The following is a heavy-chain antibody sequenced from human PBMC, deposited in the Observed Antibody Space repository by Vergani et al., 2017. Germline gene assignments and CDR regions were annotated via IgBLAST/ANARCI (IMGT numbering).Heavy chain of an antibody. CDR1: GGTFSSNS. CDR2: IIPIFGTT. CDR3: AGNTSYYSYYFDF. D-gene: IGHD3-22*01. J-gene: IGHJ4*02. V-gene: IGHV1-69*13. Sequence: QGQLAQSGAEVKKPGSSVKVSCKASGGTFSSNSISWVRQAPGQVLEWMGRIIPIFGTTSSAQKFQGRVTILADEFKSTAYMELISLRSEDSAVYYCAGNTSYYSYYFDFGGQGTLVTVSS.